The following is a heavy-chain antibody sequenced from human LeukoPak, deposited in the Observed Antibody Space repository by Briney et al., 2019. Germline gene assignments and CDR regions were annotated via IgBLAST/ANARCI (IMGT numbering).Heavy chain of an antibody. CDR2: ISGSGGST. CDR1: GFTFSSYA. Sequence: GGSLRLSCAASGFTFSSYAMSWVRQAPGKGLEWVSAISGSGGSTYYADSVKGRFTISRDNSKNTLYLHMNSLRAEDTAVYYCASRSGWYHYFDYWGQGTLVTVSS. CDR3: ASRSGWYHYFDY. V-gene: IGHV3-23*01. J-gene: IGHJ4*02. D-gene: IGHD6-19*01.